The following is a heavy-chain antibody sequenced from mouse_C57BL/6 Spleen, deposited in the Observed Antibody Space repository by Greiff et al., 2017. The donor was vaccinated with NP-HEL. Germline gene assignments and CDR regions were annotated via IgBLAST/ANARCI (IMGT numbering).Heavy chain of an antibody. CDR2: INPSSGYT. CDR1: GYTFTSYS. D-gene: IGHD1-1*01. CDR3: AREATVVASYFDY. J-gene: IGHJ2*01. V-gene: IGHV1-4*01. Sequence: QVQLQQSGAELARPGASVKMSCKASGYTFTSYSMHWVKQRPGQGLEWIGDINPSSGYTKYNQKFKDKATLTADKSSSTAYMQLSSLTSEDSAVYYCAREATVVASYFDYWGQGTTLTVSS.